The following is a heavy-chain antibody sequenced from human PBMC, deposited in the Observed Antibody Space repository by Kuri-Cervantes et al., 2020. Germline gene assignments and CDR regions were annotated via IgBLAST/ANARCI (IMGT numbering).Heavy chain of an antibody. CDR3: ARVLDWLDAFDI. D-gene: IGHD3/OR15-3a*01. Sequence: SETLSLTCAVSGGSISSSNWWSWVRQPPGKGLEWIGEIYHSGSTNYNPSLKSRVTISVDKSKNQFSLKLSSVTTADTAVYYCARVLDWLDAFDIWGQGTMVTVSS. CDR1: GGSISSSNW. V-gene: IGHV4-4*02. CDR2: IYHSGST. J-gene: IGHJ3*02.